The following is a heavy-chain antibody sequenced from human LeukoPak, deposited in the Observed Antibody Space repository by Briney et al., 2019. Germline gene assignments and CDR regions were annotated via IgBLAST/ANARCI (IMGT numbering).Heavy chain of an antibody. V-gene: IGHV1-24*01. CDR2: FDPEHGET. Sequence: ASVKVSCKVSGYTLTELSMHWVRQAPGKGLEWMGGFDPEHGETIYAQKFQGRVTMTEDTSIDTVYMELSSLRSEDTAVYYCATDRVGYCSGGICYSRSSALDYWGQGTLVTVSS. D-gene: IGHD2-15*01. CDR1: GYTLTELS. CDR3: ATDRVGYCSGGICYSRSSALDY. J-gene: IGHJ4*02.